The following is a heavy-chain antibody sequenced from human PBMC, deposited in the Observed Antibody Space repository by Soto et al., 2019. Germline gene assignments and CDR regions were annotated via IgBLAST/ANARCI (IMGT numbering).Heavy chain of an antibody. CDR1: GGSLSRYY. CDR2: IYATGDT. Sequence: ETLSLSCDVSGGSLSRYYWSWIRQPPGKGLEWIGRIYATGDTDYNPSLKSRISMSVDMSKKQFSLTLRSVTAADTAIYYCVRDGTKNLRDRFEPWGRGILVTVSS. V-gene: IGHV4-4*07. CDR3: VRDGTKNLRDRFEP. J-gene: IGHJ5*02. D-gene: IGHD1-26*01.